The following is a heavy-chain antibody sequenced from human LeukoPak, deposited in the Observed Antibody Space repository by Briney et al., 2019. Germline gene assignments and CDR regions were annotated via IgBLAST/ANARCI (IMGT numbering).Heavy chain of an antibody. CDR2: IYSGGST. CDR3: VRVEYSGSHYLFDL. CDR1: AFTVGNNY. Sequence: PGRSLRPSCAASAFTVGNNYMSWVRQAPGKWLEWVSVIYSGGSTYYEDSVKGRFIISRDNYKSTLYLQMNSLRAEDTAVYYCVRVEYSGSHYLFDLWGQGTLVTVSS. J-gene: IGHJ4*02. V-gene: IGHV3-53*01. D-gene: IGHD1-26*01.